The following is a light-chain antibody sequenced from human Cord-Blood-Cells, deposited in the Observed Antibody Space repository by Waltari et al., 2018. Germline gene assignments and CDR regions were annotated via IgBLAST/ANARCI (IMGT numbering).Light chain of an antibody. CDR2: DVS. CDR3: SSYTSSSTWV. CDR1: SSDVGGYNY. J-gene: IGLJ3*02. V-gene: IGLV2-14*01. Sequence: QSALTQPASVSGSPGQSITISCTGTSSDVGGYNYVSWYQQHPGKAPKLMVYDVSKRPSGFSTRFAGSTSGTTASLTISGLQAEDEADYYCSSYTSSSTWVFGGGTKLTVL.